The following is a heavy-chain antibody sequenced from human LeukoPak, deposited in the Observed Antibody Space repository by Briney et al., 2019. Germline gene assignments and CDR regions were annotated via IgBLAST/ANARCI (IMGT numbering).Heavy chain of an antibody. CDR1: GFTFGDYL. Sequence: GGSLRLSCTASGFTFGDYLMSWFRQAPGKGLEWIGFISGGTTEYAASVKGRFTISRDDSTSIAYLQMNSPTTEDTAVYYCSRGSGWLSVYWGQGTLVTVSS. D-gene: IGHD6-19*01. V-gene: IGHV3-49*03. J-gene: IGHJ4*02. CDR2: ISGGTT. CDR3: SRGSGWLSVY.